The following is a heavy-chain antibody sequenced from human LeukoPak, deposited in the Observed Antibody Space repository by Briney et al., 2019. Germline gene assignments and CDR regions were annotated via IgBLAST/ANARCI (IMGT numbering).Heavy chain of an antibody. D-gene: IGHD3-10*01. CDR3: ARSWGSGHYYDIDV. V-gene: IGHV4-61*02. CDR1: AGSSSSGSYY. CDR2: IYTSGST. J-gene: IGHJ6*03. Sequence: PSETLSCTCTVSAGSSSSGSYYWRWIRQPAGKGLEWIARIYTSGSTNYNPTLTSRATISVDTTKNQFSLKLTSVTAADTGVYYCARSWGSGHYYDIDVWGKGTTVTISS.